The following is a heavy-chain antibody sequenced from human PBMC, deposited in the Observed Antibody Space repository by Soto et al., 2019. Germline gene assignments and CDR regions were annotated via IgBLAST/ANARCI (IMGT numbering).Heavy chain of an antibody. CDR2: ISGSGGST. CDR3: AKDQIAVAGPICFDY. D-gene: IGHD6-19*01. CDR1: GFTFSSYA. V-gene: IGHV3-23*01. Sequence: GGSLRLSCAASGFTFSSYAMSWVRQAPGKGLEWVSAISGSGGSTYYADSVKGRFTISRDNSKNTLYLQMNSLRAEDTAVYYCAKDQIAVAGPICFDYWGQGTLVTVYS. J-gene: IGHJ4*02.